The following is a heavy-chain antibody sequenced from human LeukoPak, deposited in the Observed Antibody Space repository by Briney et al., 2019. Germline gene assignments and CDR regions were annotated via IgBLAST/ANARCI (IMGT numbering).Heavy chain of an antibody. D-gene: IGHD3-22*01. CDR2: IYSGGST. Sequence: GSLRLSCAASGFTVSSNYMSWVRQAPGKGLEWVSVIYSGGSTYFSDSVKGRFTISRDNSKNTLYLQMKSLRAEDTAVYYCARVHGRITMIVKQLRRGAFDIWGQGTMVTVSS. J-gene: IGHJ3*02. CDR1: GFTVSSNY. V-gene: IGHV3-53*01. CDR3: ARVHGRITMIVKQLRRGAFDI.